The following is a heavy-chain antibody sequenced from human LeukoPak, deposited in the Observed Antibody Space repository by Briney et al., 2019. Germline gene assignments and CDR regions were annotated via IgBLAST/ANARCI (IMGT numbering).Heavy chain of an antibody. CDR2: ISSSSSYI. CDR3: ARDHRITMVRGVTGMDV. Sequence: GGSLRLSCAASGFTFSSYSMNWVRQAPGKGLEWVSSISSSSSYIYCADSVKGRFTISRDNAKNSLYLQMNSLRAEDTAVHYCARDHRITMVRGVTGMDVWGQGTTVTVSS. J-gene: IGHJ6*02. D-gene: IGHD3-10*01. CDR1: GFTFSSYS. V-gene: IGHV3-21*01.